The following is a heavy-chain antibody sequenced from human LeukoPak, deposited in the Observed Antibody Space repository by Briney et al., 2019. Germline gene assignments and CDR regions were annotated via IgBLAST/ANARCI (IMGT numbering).Heavy chain of an antibody. J-gene: IGHJ4*02. D-gene: IGHD1-26*01. CDR1: GASITYY. V-gene: IGHV4-4*02. CDR3: TRGGELMNF. CDR2: VHRDGYT. Sequence: SGTLSLTCAVSGASITYYYSWVRQFPGKGLEWIGEVHRDGYTNYNPSLQSRVTMSVDKSKNQLSLQLTSVTAADTAVYYCTRGGELMNFWGQGTLVTVSS.